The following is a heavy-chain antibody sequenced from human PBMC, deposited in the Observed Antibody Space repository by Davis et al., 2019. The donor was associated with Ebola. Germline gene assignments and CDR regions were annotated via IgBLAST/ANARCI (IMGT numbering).Heavy chain of an antibody. Sequence: PSETLSLTCAVSGGSISSGGYYWSWIRQPAGKGLEWIGRIYTSGSTNYNPSLKSRVTISVDTSKNQFSLKLSSVTAADTAVYYCARGNRSSYYDYWGQGTLVTVSS. CDR2: IYTSGST. CDR1: GGSISSGGYY. J-gene: IGHJ4*02. V-gene: IGHV4-61*02. D-gene: IGHD6-13*01. CDR3: ARGNRSSYYDY.